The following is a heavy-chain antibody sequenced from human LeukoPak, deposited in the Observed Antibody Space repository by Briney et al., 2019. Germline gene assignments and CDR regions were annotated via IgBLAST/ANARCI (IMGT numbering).Heavy chain of an antibody. CDR2: ISSHSIST. J-gene: IGHJ4*02. CDR1: GFTFNDSY. V-gene: IGHV3-11*03. D-gene: IGHD1-20*01. Sequence: GGSLRLSCAASGFTFNDSYMSWIRQAPGKGLEWLSYISSHSISTYYADSVKGRFTISRDNSKNTLYLQMNSLRAEDTAVYYCAKSGITGTVGSYFDYWGQGTLVTVSS. CDR3: AKSGITGTVGSYFDY.